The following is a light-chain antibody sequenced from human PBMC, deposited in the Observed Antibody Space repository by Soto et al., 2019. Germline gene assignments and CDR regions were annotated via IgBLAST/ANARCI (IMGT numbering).Light chain of an antibody. Sequence: QSALTQPASVSGSPGQSITIACTGTSNDVGDYNYVSWYQHHPGKAPKLLIFEVSNRPSGVSYRFSGSKFGNTASLTISGLQAEDEAEYFCFSFTTTSTHVFGTGTKLTVL. CDR2: EVS. CDR3: FSFTTTSTHV. CDR1: SNDVGDYNY. V-gene: IGLV2-14*01. J-gene: IGLJ1*01.